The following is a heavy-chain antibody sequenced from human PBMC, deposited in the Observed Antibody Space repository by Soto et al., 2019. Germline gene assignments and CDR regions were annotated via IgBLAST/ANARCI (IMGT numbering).Heavy chain of an antibody. CDR3: ATDSSGYSGYELDY. CDR1: GFTFSSYA. D-gene: IGHD5-12*01. CDR2: ISYDGSNK. Sequence: QVQLVESGGGVVQPGRSLRLSCAASGFTFSSYAMHWVRQAPGKGLEWVAVISYDGSNKYYADSVKGRFTISRVNSKNTLYLQMNSLRAEDTAVYYCATDSSGYSGYELDYWGQGTLVTVSS. J-gene: IGHJ4*02. V-gene: IGHV3-30-3*01.